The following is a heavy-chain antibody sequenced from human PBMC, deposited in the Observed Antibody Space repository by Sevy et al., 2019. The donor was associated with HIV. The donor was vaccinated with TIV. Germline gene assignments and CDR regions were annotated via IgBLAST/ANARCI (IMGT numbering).Heavy chain of an antibody. V-gene: IGHV3-11*06. J-gene: IGHJ4*02. Sequence: GGSLRLSCAASGFTFSYYYMTWIRQAPGKGLEWVSYISSGSTYINYADSVKGRFTISRDNAKNSLYLQMNSLRAEDTAVYYCAKDSRVYSSSHFDYWGQGTLVTVSS. CDR2: ISSGSTYI. D-gene: IGHD6-13*01. CDR3: AKDSRVYSSSHFDY. CDR1: GFTFSYYY.